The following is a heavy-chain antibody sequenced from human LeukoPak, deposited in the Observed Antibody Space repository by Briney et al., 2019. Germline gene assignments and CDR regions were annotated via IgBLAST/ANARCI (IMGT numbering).Heavy chain of an antibody. Sequence: ASVKVSCKASGGTFSRYAISWVRQAPGQGLEWMGWINPNSGGTNYAQKFQGRVTMTRDTSISTAYMELSRLRSDDTAAYYCARDMPEWELADAFDIWGQGTMVTVSS. CDR3: ARDMPEWELADAFDI. J-gene: IGHJ3*02. CDR1: GGTFSRYA. V-gene: IGHV1-2*02. D-gene: IGHD1-26*01. CDR2: INPNSGGT.